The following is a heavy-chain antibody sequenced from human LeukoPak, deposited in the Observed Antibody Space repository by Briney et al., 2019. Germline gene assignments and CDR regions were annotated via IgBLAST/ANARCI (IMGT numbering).Heavy chain of an antibody. J-gene: IGHJ4*02. CDR3: ARTREQWQVLDY. D-gene: IGHD6-19*01. CDR1: GFTFSDYY. Sequence: GGSLRLSCAASGFTFSDYYMSWIRQAPGKGLEWVSSISSSGSTIYYADSVKGRFTISRDNAKNSLYLQMNSLRAEDTAVYYCARTREQWQVLDYWGQGTLVTVSS. V-gene: IGHV3-11*04. CDR2: ISSSGSTI.